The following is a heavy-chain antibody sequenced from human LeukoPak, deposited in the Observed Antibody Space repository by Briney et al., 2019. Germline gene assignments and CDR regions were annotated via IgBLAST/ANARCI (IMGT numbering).Heavy chain of an antibody. CDR3: ARLHYNWFDP. D-gene: IGHD3-10*01. J-gene: IGHJ5*02. CDR1: GDSISSYY. Sequence: SETLSLTCTVSGDSISSYYWSWIRQPPGKGLDWIGYIYYGGSTNYNPSLKSRVTISVDTSKNQFSLRLSSVTAAGTAVYFCARLHYNWFDPWGQGTLVTVSS. CDR2: IYYGGST. V-gene: IGHV4-59*08.